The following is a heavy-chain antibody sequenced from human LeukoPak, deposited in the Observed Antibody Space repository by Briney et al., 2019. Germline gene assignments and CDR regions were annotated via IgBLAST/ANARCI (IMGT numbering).Heavy chain of an antibody. CDR1: RFTFSRYG. J-gene: IGHJ6*03. CDR2: IRYDGSNK. V-gene: IGHV3-30*02. CDR3: ARVSRNYYYYYYMDV. Sequence: GGSLRLSCEASRFTFSRYGMHWVRQAPGKGLEWVAFIRYDGSNKYYADSVKGRFTISRDNSKNTLYLQMNSLRAEDTAVYYCARVSRNYYYYYYMDVWGKGTTVTVSS. D-gene: IGHD1-14*01.